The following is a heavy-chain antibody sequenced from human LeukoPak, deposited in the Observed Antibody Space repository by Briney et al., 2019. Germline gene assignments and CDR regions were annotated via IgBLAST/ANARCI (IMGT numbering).Heavy chain of an antibody. V-gene: IGHV3-33*01. J-gene: IGHJ6*02. CDR2: IWYDGSNK. D-gene: IGHD5-18*01. CDR3: ARVGGYGRTYYYYYGMDV. CDR1: GFTFSSYG. Sequence: GGSLRLSCAAPGFTFSSYGMHWVRQAPGKGLEWVAVIWYDGSNKYYADSVKGRFTISRDNSKNTLYLQMNSLRAEDTAVYYCARVGGYGRTYYYYYGMDVWGQGTTVTVSS.